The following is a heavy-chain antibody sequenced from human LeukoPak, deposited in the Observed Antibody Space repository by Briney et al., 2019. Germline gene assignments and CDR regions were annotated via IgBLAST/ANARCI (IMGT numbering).Heavy chain of an antibody. CDR1: GGSISSYY. CDR2: IYYTGST. D-gene: IGHD6-19*01. Sequence: SETLSLTCTVSGGSISSYYWSWIRQPPGKGLEWVGYIYYTGSTSYNPSLKTRVTISIDTSKNQFSLDLSSVTAADTAVYYCTRGSGWPPDAFDIWGQGTMVTVSS. J-gene: IGHJ3*02. V-gene: IGHV4-59*01. CDR3: TRGSGWPPDAFDI.